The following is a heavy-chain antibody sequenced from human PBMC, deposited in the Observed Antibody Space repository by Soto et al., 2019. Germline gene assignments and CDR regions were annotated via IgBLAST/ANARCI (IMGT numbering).Heavy chain of an antibody. CDR2: ISGGGII. CDR3: ARGGPYSSGSYVNY. D-gene: IGHD6-19*01. CDR1: GFTFSSYS. Sequence: DVQLVESGGDLVQPGGSLRLSCAASGFTFSSYSMNWVRQAPGKGLEWVSYISGGGIIYYADSVKGRFIVSRDNAKNSLYLQMNSLRAEDTAVYYCARGGPYSSGSYVNYWGQGTLVTVSS. V-gene: IGHV3-48*01. J-gene: IGHJ4*02.